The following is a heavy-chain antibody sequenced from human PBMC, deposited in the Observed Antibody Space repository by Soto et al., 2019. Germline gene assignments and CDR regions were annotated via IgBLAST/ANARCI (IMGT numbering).Heavy chain of an antibody. V-gene: IGHV3-7*03. CDR3: ARDLRENDY. CDR2: IKQDGSEK. Sequence: GGSLRLSCAASGFTFSSYWMTWVRQAPGRGLEGVANIKQDGSEKYYVDSVKGRFTISRDNAKNSLYLQMNSLRAEDTAVYYCARDLRENDYWGQGTLVTVSS. CDR1: GFTFSSYW. J-gene: IGHJ4*02. D-gene: IGHD1-26*01.